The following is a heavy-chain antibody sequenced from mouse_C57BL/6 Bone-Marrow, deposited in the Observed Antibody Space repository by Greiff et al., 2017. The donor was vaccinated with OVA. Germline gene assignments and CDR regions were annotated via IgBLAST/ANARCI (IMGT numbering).Heavy chain of an antibody. CDR3: AREEAYYSNPYAMDY. J-gene: IGHJ4*01. CDR1: GYTFTSYG. D-gene: IGHD2-5*01. CDR2: IYPRSGNT. Sequence: QVHVKQSGAELARPGASVKLSCKASGYTFTSYGISWVKQRTGQGLEWIGEIYPRSGNTYYNEKFKGKATLTADKSSSTAYMELRSLTSEDSAVYFCAREEAYYSNPYAMDYWGQGTSVTVSS. V-gene: IGHV1-81*01.